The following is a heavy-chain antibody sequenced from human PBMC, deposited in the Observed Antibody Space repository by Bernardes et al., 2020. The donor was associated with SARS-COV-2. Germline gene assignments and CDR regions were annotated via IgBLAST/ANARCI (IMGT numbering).Heavy chain of an antibody. CDR1: GFAFSSYA. Sequence: GGSLRLSCTASGFAFSSYAMGWVRQPPGKGLEWVSDINDNGTHTYSIDSVKGRFTISRDNSKNTLYLQMNSLRVEDTALYYCAKGTVRACSGPTCYPLDHWGQRTLVTVSS. D-gene: IGHD2-15*01. CDR3: AKGTVRACSGPTCYPLDH. V-gene: IGHV3-23*01. CDR2: INDNGTHT. J-gene: IGHJ4*02.